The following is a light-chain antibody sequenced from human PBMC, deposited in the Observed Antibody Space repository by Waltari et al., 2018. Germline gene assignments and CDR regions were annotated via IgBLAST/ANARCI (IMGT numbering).Light chain of an antibody. V-gene: IGLV4-69*01. Sequence: QLVLTQSPSASASLGASVKLTCTLSSGHPSNTVAWLRQQPEKGPRYLMKVNSDGSHSKGDEIPDRFSGSSSGAERYLTISSLQSEDEADYYCQTGGHGTWVFGGGTKLTVL. J-gene: IGLJ3*02. CDR3: QTGGHGTWV. CDR1: SGHPSNT. CDR2: VNSDGSH.